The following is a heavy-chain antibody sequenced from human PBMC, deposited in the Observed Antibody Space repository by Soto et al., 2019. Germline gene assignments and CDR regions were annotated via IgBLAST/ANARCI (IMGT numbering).Heavy chain of an antibody. CDR1: GVTFISYD. Sequence: QRLSNAASGVTFISYDMRWVRQATGKGLEWVSAIGTAGDTYYPGSVKGRFTISRENAKNSLYLQMNSLRAGDTAVYYCARARGYCSGGSCYAFDYWGQGTLVTVSS. V-gene: IGHV3-13*01. CDR2: IGTAGDT. CDR3: ARARGYCSGGSCYAFDY. D-gene: IGHD2-15*01. J-gene: IGHJ4*02.